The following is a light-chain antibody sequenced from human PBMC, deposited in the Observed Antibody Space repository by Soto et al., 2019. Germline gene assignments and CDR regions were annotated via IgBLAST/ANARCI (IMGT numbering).Light chain of an antibody. CDR3: HEYNTWPWT. CDR1: QGLNRN. V-gene: IGKV3-15*01. CDR2: GAS. J-gene: IGKJ1*01. Sequence: ETVLTQSPATLSVSPGDKGPLSLTTSQGLNRNLAWYQQKLGQAPRVLIYGASTRAAGIPARFSGSGSGTEFILTISSLQSEDFAVYYCHEYNTWPWTFGKGNKVDIK.